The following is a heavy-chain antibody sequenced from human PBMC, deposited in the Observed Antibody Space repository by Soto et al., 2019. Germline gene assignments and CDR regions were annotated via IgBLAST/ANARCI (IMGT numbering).Heavy chain of an antibody. D-gene: IGHD2-15*01. CDR2: IKSKTDGERT. CDR3: TVALCGQDCPGYNWFDP. J-gene: IGHJ5*02. CDR1: GFSFSNAW. V-gene: IGHV3-15*05. Sequence: GGSLRLSCAASGFSFSNAWMTWVRQSPGKGLEWVGRIKSKTDGERTDYAAPVKDRFTISRDDSKNTLYLQMNSLQTDDTAVYYCTVALCGQDCPGYNWFDPWGQGTLVTVSS.